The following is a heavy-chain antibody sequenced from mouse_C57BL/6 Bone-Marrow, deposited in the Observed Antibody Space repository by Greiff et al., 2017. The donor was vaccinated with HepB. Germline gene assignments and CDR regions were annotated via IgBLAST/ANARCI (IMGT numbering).Heavy chain of an antibody. D-gene: IGHD1-1*01. CDR2: INPYNGGT. Sequence: VQLKQSGPVLVKPGASVKMSCKASGYTFTDYYMNWVKQSHGKSLEWIGVINPYNGGTSYNQKFKGKATLTVDKSSSTAYMELNSLTSEDSAVYYCAAITTVVAHWYFDVWGTGTTVTVSS. J-gene: IGHJ1*03. CDR3: AAITTVVAHWYFDV. V-gene: IGHV1-19*01. CDR1: GYTFTDYY.